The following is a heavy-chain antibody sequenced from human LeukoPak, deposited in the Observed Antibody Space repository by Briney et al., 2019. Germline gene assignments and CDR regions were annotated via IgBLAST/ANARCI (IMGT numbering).Heavy chain of an antibody. D-gene: IGHD6-13*01. CDR1: GFTFSSYG. CDR2: ISYDGSNK. J-gene: IGHJ4*02. CDR3: AKDRDSSSWYLDY. V-gene: IGHV3-30*18. Sequence: GGTLRLSCAASGFTFSSYGMHWVRQAPGKGLEWVAVISYDGSNKYYADSVKGRFTISRDNSKNTLYLQMNSLRAEDTAVYYCAKDRDSSSWYLDYWGQGTLVTASS.